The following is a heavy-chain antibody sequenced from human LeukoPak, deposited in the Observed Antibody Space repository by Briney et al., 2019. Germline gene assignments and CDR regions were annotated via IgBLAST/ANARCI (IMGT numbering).Heavy chain of an antibody. Sequence: SETLSLTCAVSGGSISSGGYSWSWIRQPPGKGLEWIGYIYYSGSTYYNPSLKSRVTISVDTSKNQFSLKLSSVTAADTAVYYCARGRRRYNWNPSGWFDPWGQGTLVTVSS. CDR2: IYYSGST. CDR3: ARGRRRYNWNPSGWFDP. J-gene: IGHJ5*02. V-gene: IGHV4-30-4*07. D-gene: IGHD1-20*01. CDR1: GGSISSGGYS.